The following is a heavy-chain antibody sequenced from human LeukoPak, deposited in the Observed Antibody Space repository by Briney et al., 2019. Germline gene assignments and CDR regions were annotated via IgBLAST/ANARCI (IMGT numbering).Heavy chain of an antibody. CDR2: ISGSGGST. CDR1: GFTFSSYA. CDR3: AKVARSKTTVTTYFDY. Sequence: GGSLRLSCAASGFTFSSYAMSWVRQAPGKGLEWVSAISGSGGSTYYADSVKGRFTISRDNSKNTLYLQMNSLRAEDTAVYYCAKVARSKTTVTTYFDYWGQGTLFTVSS. V-gene: IGHV3-23*01. D-gene: IGHD4-11*01. J-gene: IGHJ4*02.